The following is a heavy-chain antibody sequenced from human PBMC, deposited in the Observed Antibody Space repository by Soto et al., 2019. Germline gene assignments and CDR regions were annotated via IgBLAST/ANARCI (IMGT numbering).Heavy chain of an antibody. CDR1: GYTFTGYA. CDR2: IIPIFGTA. CDR3: ARFRTYDSSGYYFDY. J-gene: IGHJ4*02. Sequence: AASVKVSCKASGYTFTGYAMHWVRQAPGQGLEWMGGIIPIFGTANYAQKFQGRVTITADESTSTAYMELSSLRSEDTAVYYCARFRTYDSSGYYFDYWGQGTLVTVSS. V-gene: IGHV1-69*13. D-gene: IGHD3-22*01.